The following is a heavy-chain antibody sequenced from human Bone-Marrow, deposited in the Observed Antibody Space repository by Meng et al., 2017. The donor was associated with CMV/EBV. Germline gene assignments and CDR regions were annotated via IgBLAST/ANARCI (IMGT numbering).Heavy chain of an antibody. D-gene: IGHD6-13*01. CDR1: GYTFTGYY. J-gene: IGHJ6*02. V-gene: IGHV1-2*02. CDR3: ARDLSIEGNSSSWGRWYYCGMDV. Sequence: ASVKVSCKASGYTFTGYYMHWVRQAPGQGLEWMGWINPNSGGTNYAQKVHGRVTMTRDTSISTAYMELCRLRSDDTAVYYCARDLSIEGNSSSWGRWYYCGMDVWGQGTTVTVSS. CDR2: INPNSGGT.